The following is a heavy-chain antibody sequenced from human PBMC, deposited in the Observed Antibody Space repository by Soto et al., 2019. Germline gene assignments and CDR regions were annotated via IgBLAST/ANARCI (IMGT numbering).Heavy chain of an antibody. CDR3: AKVGHIAVVTAWFDY. Sequence: GGSLRLSCEGSGFTFSEYGMHWVRQAPGKGLEWVAVMSSDGRNEYYADSVKGRFTISRDNSNSTLYLQMSSLRPEDTAVYYCAKVGHIAVVTAWFDYWGQGTLVTVSS. CDR1: GFTFSEYG. CDR2: MSSDGRNE. V-gene: IGHV3-30*18. J-gene: IGHJ4*02. D-gene: IGHD2-21*02.